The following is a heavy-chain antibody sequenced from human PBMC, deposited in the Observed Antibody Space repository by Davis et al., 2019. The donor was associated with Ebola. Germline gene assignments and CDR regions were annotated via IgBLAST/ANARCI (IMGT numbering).Heavy chain of an antibody. CDR1: GFTFSDYS. V-gene: IGHV3-23*01. CDR3: ARAYGDYGLDY. D-gene: IGHD4-17*01. CDR2: IGGSGDST. Sequence: PGGSLRLSCAASGFTFSDYSMSWVRQAPGKGLEWVSGIGGSGDSTYYADSVKGRFTISRDNSKNTVYFQMNSLRAEDTAAYYCARAYGDYGLDYWGQGTLVTVSS. J-gene: IGHJ4*02.